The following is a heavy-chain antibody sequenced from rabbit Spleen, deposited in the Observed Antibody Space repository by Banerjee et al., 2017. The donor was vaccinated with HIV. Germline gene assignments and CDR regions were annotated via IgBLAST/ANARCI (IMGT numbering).Heavy chain of an antibody. D-gene: IGHD5-1*01. CDR1: GVSLHDKD. CDR3: ARDLVAVIGWNFNL. J-gene: IGHJ4*01. CDR2: IYVGDGST. Sequence: EQLEESGGGLVQPEGSLTLTCKASGVSLHDKDVMCWVRQAPVKGLEWIACIYVGDGSTYYASWVNGRFTISRSTSLNTVTLQMTSLTAADTATYFCARDLVAVIGWNFNLWGPGTLVTVS. V-gene: IGHV1S47*01.